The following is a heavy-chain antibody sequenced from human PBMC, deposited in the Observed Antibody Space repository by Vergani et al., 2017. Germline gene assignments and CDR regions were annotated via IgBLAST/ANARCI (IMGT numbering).Heavy chain of an antibody. CDR1: GGSFSGYY. J-gene: IGHJ4*02. V-gene: IGHV4-34*01. CDR2: INHSGST. Sequence: QVQLQQWGAGLLKPSETLSLTCAVHGGSFSGYYWSWIRQPPGKGLEWSGEINHSGSTNYNPSLKSRVTISVDTSKNQFSLKLSSVTAADTAVYYCARGRYCSGGSCQTFDYWGQGTLVTVSS. CDR3: ARGRYCSGGSCQTFDY. D-gene: IGHD2-15*01.